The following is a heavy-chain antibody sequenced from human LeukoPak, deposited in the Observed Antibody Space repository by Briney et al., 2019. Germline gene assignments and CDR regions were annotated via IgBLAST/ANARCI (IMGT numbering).Heavy chain of an antibody. D-gene: IGHD4-23*01. CDR3: ARGGKATVVTM. J-gene: IGHJ4*02. Sequence: SETLPLTCTVSGGSINSYYWSWIRQPAGKGLEWIGRIYSSGSTNYNPSLKSRVSMSVDTSKNQFSLKLTSVTAADTAVYYCARGGKATVVTMWGQGILVTVSS. CDR1: GGSINSYY. CDR2: IYSSGST. V-gene: IGHV4-4*07.